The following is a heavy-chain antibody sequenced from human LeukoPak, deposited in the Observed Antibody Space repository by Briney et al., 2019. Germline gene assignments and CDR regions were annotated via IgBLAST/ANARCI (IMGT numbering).Heavy chain of an antibody. V-gene: IGHV3-53*01. CDR2: IYSGGST. D-gene: IGHD2-15*01. Sequence: GGSLRLSCAASGVTVSSNYMSWVRQAPGKGLEWVSVIYSGGSTYYADSVKGRFTISRDNSKNTLYLQMNSLRAEDTAVYYCARAVDEAFDYWGQGTLVTVSS. CDR3: ARAVDEAFDY. CDR1: GVTVSSNY. J-gene: IGHJ4*02.